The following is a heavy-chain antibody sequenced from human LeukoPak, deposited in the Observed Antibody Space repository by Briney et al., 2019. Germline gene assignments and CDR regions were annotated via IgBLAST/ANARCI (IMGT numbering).Heavy chain of an antibody. D-gene: IGHD2-2*01. J-gene: IGHJ4*02. CDR3: AKDGAGSQSYCSSTSCYVDY. CDR2: ISGSGGST. CDR1: GFTFSSYA. Sequence: QPGGSLRLSCAASGFTFSSYAMSWVRQAPGKGLEWVSAISGSGGSTYYADSVKGRFTISRDNSKNTLYLQMNSLRAEDTAVYYCAKDGAGSQSYCSSTSCYVDYWGQGTLVTVSS. V-gene: IGHV3-23*01.